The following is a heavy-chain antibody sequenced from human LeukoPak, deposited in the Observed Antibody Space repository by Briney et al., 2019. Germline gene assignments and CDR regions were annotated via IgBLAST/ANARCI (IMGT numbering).Heavy chain of an antibody. CDR3: ARDRSGSYLMRRPKDVEPPNNDAFDI. J-gene: IGHJ3*02. CDR1: GYTFTSYG. Sequence: ASVKVSCKASGYTFTSYGISWVRQAPGQGLEWMGWISAYNGNTNYAQKLQGRVTMTTDTSTSTAYMELRSLRSDDTAVYYCARDRSGSYLMRRPKDVEPPNNDAFDIWGQGTMVTVSS. V-gene: IGHV1-18*01. D-gene: IGHD1-26*01. CDR2: ISAYNGNT.